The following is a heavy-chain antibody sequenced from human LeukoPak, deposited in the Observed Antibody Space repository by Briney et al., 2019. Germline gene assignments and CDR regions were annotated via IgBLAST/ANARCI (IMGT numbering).Heavy chain of an antibody. CDR2: IYYSGST. D-gene: IGHD5-12*01. J-gene: IGHJ4*02. CDR1: GGSISSYY. CDR3: ARHVRGGYDSVDY. V-gene: IGHV4-59*01. Sequence: SETLSLTCTVSGGSISSYYWSWIRQPPGKGLEWIGYIYYSGSTNYNPSLKGRVTISVDTSKNQFSLKLSSVTAADTAVYYCARHVRGGYDSVDYWGQGTLVTVSS.